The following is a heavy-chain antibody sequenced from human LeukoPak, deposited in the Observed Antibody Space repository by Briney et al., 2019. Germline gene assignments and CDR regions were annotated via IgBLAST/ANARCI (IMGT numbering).Heavy chain of an antibody. V-gene: IGHV1-69*05. D-gene: IGHD2-2*01. CDR3: ARERNIVVVPAAVWFDP. CDR1: GGTFSSYA. Sequence: SVKVSCKASGGTFSSYAISWVRQAPGQGLEWVGGIIPIFGTANYAQKFQGRVTITTDESTSTAYMELSSLRSEDTAVYYCARERNIVVVPAAVWFDPWGQGTLVTVSS. J-gene: IGHJ5*02. CDR2: IIPIFGTA.